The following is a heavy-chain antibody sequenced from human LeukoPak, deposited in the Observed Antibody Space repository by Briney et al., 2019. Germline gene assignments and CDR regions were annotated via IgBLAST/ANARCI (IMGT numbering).Heavy chain of an antibody. CDR2: IIPIFGTA. CDR1: GGTFSSYA. D-gene: IGHD6-19*01. V-gene: IGHV1-69*06. CDR3: ARLDSSGWPNWFDP. J-gene: IGHJ5*02. Sequence: ASVKVSCKASGGTFSSYAISWVRQAPGQGLEWMGRIIPIFGTANYAQKFQGRVTITADKSTSTVYMELSSLRSEDTAVYYCARLDSSGWPNWFDPWGQGTLVTVSS.